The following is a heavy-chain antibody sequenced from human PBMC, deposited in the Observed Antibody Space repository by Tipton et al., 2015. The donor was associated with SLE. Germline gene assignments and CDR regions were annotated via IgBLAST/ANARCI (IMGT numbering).Heavy chain of an antibody. V-gene: IGHV3-23*03. J-gene: IGHJ4*02. CDR3: ASRYCSGVSCYFDY. D-gene: IGHD2-15*01. CDR2: IYSGGGT. CDR1: GFTFSSYT. Sequence: SLRLSCAASGFTFSSYTMSWVRQAPGKGLEWVSIIYSGGGTYYADSVKGRFTVSRDNSKNTLYLQMNSLRAEDTAVYYCASRYCSGVSCYFDYWGQGTLVTVSS.